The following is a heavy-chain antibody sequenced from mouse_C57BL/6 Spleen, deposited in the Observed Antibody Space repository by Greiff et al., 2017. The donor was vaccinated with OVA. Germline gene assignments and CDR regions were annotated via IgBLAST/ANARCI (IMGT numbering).Heavy chain of an antibody. Sequence: EVKVEESGGGLVKPGGSLKLSCAASGFTFSSYTMSWVRQTPEKRLEWVATISGGGGNTYYPDSVKGRFTISRDNAKNTLYLQMSSLRSEDTALYYCAADWFAYWGQGTLVTVSA. V-gene: IGHV5-9*01. J-gene: IGHJ3*01. CDR1: GFTFSSYT. CDR2: ISGGGGNT. CDR3: AADWFAY.